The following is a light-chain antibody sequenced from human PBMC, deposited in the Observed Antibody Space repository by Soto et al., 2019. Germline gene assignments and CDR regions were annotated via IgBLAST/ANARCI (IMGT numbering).Light chain of an antibody. CDR1: RSNIGAGYG. J-gene: IGLJ2*01. V-gene: IGLV1-40*01. CDR2: GDS. Sequence: QLVLTQPPSVSGAPGQRVTISCTGSRSNIGAGYGVHWYIQLPGTAPKLLVYGDSNRPSGVPDRFSGSKSDTSASLAITGLQAEDEADYYCQSYDSSLSGVIFGGGTKLTVL. CDR3: QSYDSSLSGVI.